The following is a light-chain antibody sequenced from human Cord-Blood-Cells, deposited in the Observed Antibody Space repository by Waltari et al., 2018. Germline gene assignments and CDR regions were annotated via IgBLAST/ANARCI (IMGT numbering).Light chain of an antibody. CDR1: SPHVAGSNY. Sequence: QSALTQPPSASGSPGQSATISCTRTSPHVAGSNYVPWYQQHPGKAPKLMIYELSKRPSGVPDRFSGSKSGNTASLTVSGLQAEDEADYYCSSYAGSNNYVFGTGTKVTVL. CDR2: ELS. V-gene: IGLV2-8*01. J-gene: IGLJ1*01. CDR3: SSYAGSNNYV.